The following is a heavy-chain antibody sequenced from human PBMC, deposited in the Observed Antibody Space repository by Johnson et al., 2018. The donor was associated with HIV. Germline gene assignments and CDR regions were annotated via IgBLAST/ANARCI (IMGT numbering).Heavy chain of an antibody. Sequence: VQLVEFGGGLVQPGGSLRLSCAASGFTVSSNYMSWVRQAPGKGLEWVSVIYSGGNTYYADSVKGRFTISRDNSKNTLSLQMNSLRVEDTAVYYCAREARIVVVEPSDAFDIWGQGTMVTVSS. J-gene: IGHJ3*02. D-gene: IGHD3-22*01. CDR1: GFTVSSNY. V-gene: IGHV3-66*01. CDR2: IYSGGNT. CDR3: AREARIVVVEPSDAFDI.